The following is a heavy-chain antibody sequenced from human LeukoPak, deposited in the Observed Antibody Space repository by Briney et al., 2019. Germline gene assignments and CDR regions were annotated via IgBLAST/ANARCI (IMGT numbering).Heavy chain of an antibody. CDR3: ARHPPNWGIKYFDL. CDR1: GGSISSSSYS. Sequence: PSETLSLTYTVSGGSISSSSYSWGWIRQPPGKGLEWIGSIYYSGSTYYNPPLKSRVTISVDTSKNQFSLKLSSVTAADTAVYYCARHPPNWGIKYFDLWGRGTLVTVSS. V-gene: IGHV4-39*01. J-gene: IGHJ2*01. CDR2: IYYSGST. D-gene: IGHD7-27*01.